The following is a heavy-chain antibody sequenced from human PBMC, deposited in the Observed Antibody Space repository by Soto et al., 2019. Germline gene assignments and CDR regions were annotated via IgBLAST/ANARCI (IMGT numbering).Heavy chain of an antibody. CDR2: SSTYNGDT. CDR3: ARAGAAPYYYYGMDV. CDR1: GYTFSTSG. V-gene: IGHV1-18*01. D-gene: IGHD2-15*01. Sequence: QVQLVQSGAEVRKPGASVKVSCKASGYTFSTSGMSWLRQAPGQGLEGMGWSSTYNGDTNDAPKFQDRVTMTSDTSTSTVYMELRSLRSDDTAVYYCARAGAAPYYYYGMDVWGQGTRVTVSS. J-gene: IGHJ6*02.